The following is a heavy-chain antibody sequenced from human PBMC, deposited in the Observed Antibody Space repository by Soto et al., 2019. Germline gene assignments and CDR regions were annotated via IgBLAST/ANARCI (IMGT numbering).Heavy chain of an antibody. Sequence: ASLKVSWKASGYTFTGYYVHWVRQAPGQGLEWMGWINPNSGDTYLAQRFQGRVTMNRDTSIGTAYMELRGLTSDDTAEYYCAKGGAIVAAGTRVYLYNAMDVWGQGTTVTVSS. D-gene: IGHD1-26*01. V-gene: IGHV1-2*02. CDR1: GYTFTGYY. CDR2: INPNSGDT. CDR3: AKGGAIVAAGTRVYLYNAMDV. J-gene: IGHJ6*02.